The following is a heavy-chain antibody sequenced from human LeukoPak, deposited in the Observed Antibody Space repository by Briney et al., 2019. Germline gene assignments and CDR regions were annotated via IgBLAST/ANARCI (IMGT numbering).Heavy chain of an antibody. J-gene: IGHJ4*02. CDR3: MSYAGRSDDY. V-gene: IGHV3-21*01. D-gene: IGHD3-16*01. Sequence: PGGSLRLSCAAPGFPFSRYSMNWVRQAPGKGLEWVSSISSSSSYRYYADSVKGRFTISRDNAKNSLHLQMNSLRAEDTAVYYCMSYAGRSDDYWGQGTLVTVSS. CDR2: ISSSSSYR. CDR1: GFPFSRYS.